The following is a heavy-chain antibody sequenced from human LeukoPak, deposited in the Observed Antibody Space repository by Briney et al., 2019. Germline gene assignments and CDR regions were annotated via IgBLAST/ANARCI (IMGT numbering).Heavy chain of an antibody. CDR3: ARVARPPYKLCGSVTCYGEDAFDF. V-gene: IGHV1-8*01. J-gene: IGHJ3*01. CDR1: GFSFSNYD. CDR2: TNPHSERT. Sequence: ASVTVSCKASGFSFSNYDINWVRQAPGQGLEGVGGTNPHSERTDYAEKFRDRVTMTRDTSTSTAYMELSSLTSEDTAVYYCARVARPPYKLCGSVTCYGEDAFDFWGQGTMVTVSS. D-gene: IGHD2-2*01.